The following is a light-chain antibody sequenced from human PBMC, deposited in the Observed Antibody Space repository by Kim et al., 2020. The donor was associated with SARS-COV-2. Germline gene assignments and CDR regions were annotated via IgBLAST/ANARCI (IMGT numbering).Light chain of an antibody. CDR3: QQYNSFSWT. V-gene: IGKV1-5*03. CDR2: KAS. J-gene: IGKJ1*01. CDR1: QSISNW. Sequence: ASVGDRVTITCRASQSISNWLAWYQQKPGKAPKLLIYKASSLESGVPSRFSGSGSGTDFTLTISSLQPDDFATYYCQQYNSFSWTFGQGTKVDIK.